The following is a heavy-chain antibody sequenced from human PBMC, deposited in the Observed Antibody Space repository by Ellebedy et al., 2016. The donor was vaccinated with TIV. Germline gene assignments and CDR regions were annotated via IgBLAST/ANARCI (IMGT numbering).Heavy chain of an antibody. CDR1: GFTFSTYG. Sequence: GGSLRLXXAASGFTFSTYGMHWVRQAPGKGLEWVAVISYDESNKYYADSVKGRFTISRDNAKNTLFLQMNSLRAEDTAVYYCARAKVGSGQALDYWGQGTLVTVSS. V-gene: IGHV3-30*03. J-gene: IGHJ4*02. D-gene: IGHD3-10*01. CDR3: ARAKVGSGQALDY. CDR2: ISYDESNK.